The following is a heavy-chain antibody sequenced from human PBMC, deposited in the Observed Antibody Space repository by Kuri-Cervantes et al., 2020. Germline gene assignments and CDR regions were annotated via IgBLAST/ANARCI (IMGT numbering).Heavy chain of an antibody. V-gene: IGHV3-23*01. J-gene: IGHJ6*02. CDR1: GFTFSDYY. D-gene: IGHD2-15*01. CDR2: ISGSGGST. Sequence: GESLKISCAASGFTFSDYYMSWIRQAPGKGLEWVSYISGSGGSTYYADSVKGRFTISRDNSKNTLYLQMNSLRAEDTAVYYCAKVRDCSGGSCYGPRYYYGMDVWGQGTTVTVSS. CDR3: AKVRDCSGGSCYGPRYYYGMDV.